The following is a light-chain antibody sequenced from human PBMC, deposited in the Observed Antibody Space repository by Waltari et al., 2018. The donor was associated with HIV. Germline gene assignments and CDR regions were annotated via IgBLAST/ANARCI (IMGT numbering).Light chain of an antibody. V-gene: IGLV1-47*01. CDR2: RNK. CDR3: AAWDDSLSGG. J-gene: IGLJ3*02. Sequence: QSVLTQPPSASGTPGQRVTISCSGSSSNIGSNYVYWYQQLPGTAPKLLIYRNKQRPSGFPDRFCGSKSGTSASLAISGLRSEDEADYYCAAWDDSLSGGFGGGTKLTVL. CDR1: SSNIGSNY.